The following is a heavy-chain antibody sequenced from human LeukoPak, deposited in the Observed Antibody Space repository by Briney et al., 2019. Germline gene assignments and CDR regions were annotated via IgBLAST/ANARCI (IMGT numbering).Heavy chain of an antibody. CDR3: TRAPYSSSLVDY. D-gene: IGHD6-13*01. CDR1: GFTFSSYW. CDR2: INSDGSGT. J-gene: IGHJ4*02. V-gene: IGHV3-74*01. Sequence: GVSLRLSCAASGFTFSSYWMHWVRQAPGKGLVWVSRINSDGSGTSYAGSVKGRFTISRDNAKNTLYLQMNSLRAEDTAVYYCTRAPYSSSLVDYWGQGTLVTVSS.